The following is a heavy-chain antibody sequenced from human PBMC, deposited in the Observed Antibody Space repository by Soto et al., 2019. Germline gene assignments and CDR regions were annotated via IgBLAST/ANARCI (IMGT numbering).Heavy chain of an antibody. CDR1: GGSFSGYY. CDR3: ATLSGGSYLIDY. CDR2: INHSGGT. J-gene: IGHJ4*02. Sequence: QVQLQQWGAGLLKPSETLSLTCAVYGGSFSGYYWSWIRQPPGKGLEWIGEINHSGGTNYKPSLKSRLTISVDTSKNQFSLKLSSVTAADTAVYYCATLSGGSYLIDYWGQGTLVTVSS. D-gene: IGHD2-15*01. V-gene: IGHV4-34*01.